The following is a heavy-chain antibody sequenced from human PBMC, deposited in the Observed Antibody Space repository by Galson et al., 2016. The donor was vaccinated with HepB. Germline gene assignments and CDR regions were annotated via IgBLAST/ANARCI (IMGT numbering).Heavy chain of an antibody. CDR1: GFTFSSNW. Sequence: SLRLSCAASGFTFSSNWMAWFRRAPERGLEWVANINQDETTKNYVYSVKGRFTISRDNFNNRLDLEMGSLRAEDMAVYFCARETGVSAHPRYITFSDGMDVWGKGTTVIVSS. CDR2: INQDETTK. D-gene: IGHD3-16*01. J-gene: IGHJ6*04. CDR3: ARETGVSAHPRYITFSDGMDV. V-gene: IGHV3-7*01.